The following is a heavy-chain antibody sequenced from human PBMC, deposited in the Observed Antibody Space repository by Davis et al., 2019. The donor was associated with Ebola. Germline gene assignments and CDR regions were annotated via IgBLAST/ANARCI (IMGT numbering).Heavy chain of an antibody. CDR1: GGTFSSYA. V-gene: IGHV1-69*13. CDR3: ARGSGGSYRFDY. CDR2: IIPIFGTA. J-gene: IGHJ4*02. Sequence: SVKVSCKASGGTFSSYAISWVRQAPGQGLEWMGGIIPIFGTANYAQKFQGRVTITADESTSTAYMELRSLRSDDTAVYYCARGSGGSYRFDYWGQGTLVTVSS. D-gene: IGHD1-26*01.